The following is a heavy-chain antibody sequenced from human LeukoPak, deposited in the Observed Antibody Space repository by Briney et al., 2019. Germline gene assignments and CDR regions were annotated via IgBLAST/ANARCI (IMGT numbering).Heavy chain of an antibody. CDR3: ARDRGAYGSGSYYTWFDP. D-gene: IGHD3-10*01. J-gene: IGHJ5*02. CDR1: GYTFTSYA. Sequence: ASVKVSCKASGYTFTSYAMNWVRQAPGQGLEWMGGIIPIFGTANYAQKFQGRVTITADKSTSTAYMELSSLRSEDTAVYYCARDRGAYGSGSYYTWFDPWGQGTLVTVSS. CDR2: IIPIFGTA. V-gene: IGHV1-69*06.